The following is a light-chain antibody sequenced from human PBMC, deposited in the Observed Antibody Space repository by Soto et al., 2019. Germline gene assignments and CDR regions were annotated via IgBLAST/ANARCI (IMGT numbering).Light chain of an antibody. CDR1: QSVSSSY. V-gene: IGKV3-20*01. CDR3: QQYGSSPPT. J-gene: IGKJ1*01. Sequence: EIVLTQSPGTLSLSPGERATLSCRASQSVSSSYLAWYQQKPGQAPRLLIYGASSRATGIPDRFSGSGSGTDFSLIISRLEHEDFAVYYCQQYGSSPPTFGQGTKVEIK. CDR2: GAS.